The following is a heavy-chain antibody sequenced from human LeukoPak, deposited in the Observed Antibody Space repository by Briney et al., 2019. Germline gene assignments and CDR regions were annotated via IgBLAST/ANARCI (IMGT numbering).Heavy chain of an antibody. CDR3: AKGPGVVPAAIVSAFDI. Sequence: GGSLRLSCAASRFTFSSYAMHWVRQAPGKGLEWVAVISYDGSNKYYADSVKGRFTISRDNSKNTLYLQMNSLRAEDTAVYYCAKGPGVVPAAIVSAFDIWGQGTMVTVSS. J-gene: IGHJ3*02. CDR1: RFTFSSYA. CDR2: ISYDGSNK. D-gene: IGHD2-2*01. V-gene: IGHV3-30*04.